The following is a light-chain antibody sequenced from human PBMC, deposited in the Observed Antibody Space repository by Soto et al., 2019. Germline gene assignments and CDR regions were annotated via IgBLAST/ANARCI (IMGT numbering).Light chain of an antibody. CDR3: SSYTTSNTRQIV. Sequence: QSVLTQPASVSGSPGQSITISCTGTSSDVGGYNYVSWYQHHPGKAPKLMIYDVSNRPSGVSNRFSGSKSGNTASLTISGLQPEDEADCYCSSYTTSNTRQIVFGTGTEVTVL. CDR2: DVS. J-gene: IGLJ1*01. V-gene: IGLV2-14*03. CDR1: SSDVGGYNY.